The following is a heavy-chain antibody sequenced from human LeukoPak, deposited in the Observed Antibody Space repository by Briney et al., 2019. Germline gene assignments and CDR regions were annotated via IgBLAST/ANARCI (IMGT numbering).Heavy chain of an antibody. V-gene: IGHV1-18*01. D-gene: IGHD3-10*01. CDR1: GYTFTSYG. CDR3: ARGERAYGSRSTNDY. Sequence: GASVKVSCKASGYTFTSYGISWVRPAPGQGLEWMGWISAYNGNTNYAQKLQGRVTMTTDTSTSTAYMELRSLRSDDTAVYYCARGERAYGSRSTNDYWGQGTLVTVSS. J-gene: IGHJ4*02. CDR2: ISAYNGNT.